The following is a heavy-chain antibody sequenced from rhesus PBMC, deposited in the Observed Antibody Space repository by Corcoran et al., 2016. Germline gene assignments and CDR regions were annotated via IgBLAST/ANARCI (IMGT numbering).Heavy chain of an antibody. Sequence: QVQLQESGPGLVKPSETLSLTCSVSGYPISSVYAWGWGRQPPGKGLEGSGYIGGSSGSTNYNPSLKSRVTISKDTSKNQFSLKLSSVTAADTAVYYCANGSFDYWGQGVLVTVSS. V-gene: IGHV4-127*01. CDR3: ANGSFDY. CDR2: IGGSSGST. CDR1: GYPISSVYA. J-gene: IGHJ4*01. D-gene: IGHD5-12*01.